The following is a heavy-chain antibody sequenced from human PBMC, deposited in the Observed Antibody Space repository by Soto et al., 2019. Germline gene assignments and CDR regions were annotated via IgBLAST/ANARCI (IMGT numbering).Heavy chain of an antibody. CDR1: GFTFSSYS. V-gene: IGHV3-21*03. Sequence: GGSLRLSCAASGFTFSSYSMNWVRQATGKGLEWVSSISSSSGYIYYADSVKGRFTISRDNAKSIAYLQMNSLTTEDTAVYYCARGIWEMATIRPENYWGQGTPVTVSS. CDR3: ARGIWEMATIRPENY. D-gene: IGHD5-12*01. J-gene: IGHJ4*02. CDR2: ISSSSGYI.